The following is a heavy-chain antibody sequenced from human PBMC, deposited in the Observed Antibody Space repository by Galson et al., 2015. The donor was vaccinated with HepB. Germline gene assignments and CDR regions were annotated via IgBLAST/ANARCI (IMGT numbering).Heavy chain of an antibody. CDR2: ISTGGDT. CDR1: GFTFSTFA. V-gene: IGHV3-23*01. D-gene: IGHD3/OR15-3a*01. CDR3: AKSAHGFWTGYLA. Sequence: SLRLSCAASGFTFSTFAMSWVRQAPGKGLEWVSAISTGGDTYYADSVKGRFTISRDNPMNTLYLQMSSLRAEDTAVYYCAKSAHGFWTGYLAWGQGTLVTVSS. J-gene: IGHJ5*02.